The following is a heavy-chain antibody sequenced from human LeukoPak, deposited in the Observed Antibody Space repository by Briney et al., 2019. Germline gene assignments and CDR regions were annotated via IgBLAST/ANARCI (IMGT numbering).Heavy chain of an antibody. CDR3: ARDLLGITMVRGVMD. CDR2: ISSSNSTI. V-gene: IGHV3-48*04. D-gene: IGHD3-10*01. J-gene: IGHJ4*02. CDR1: GFTFSSYS. Sequence: GGSLRLSCAAYGFTFSSYSMNWVRQAPGKGLEWVSYISSSNSTIYYADSVKGRFTISRDNAKNSLYLQMNSLRAEDTAVYYCARDLLGITMVRGVMDWGQGTLVTVSS.